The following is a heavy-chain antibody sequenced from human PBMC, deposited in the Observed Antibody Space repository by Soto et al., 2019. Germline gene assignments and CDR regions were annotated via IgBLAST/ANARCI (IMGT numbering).Heavy chain of an antibody. D-gene: IGHD1-26*01. CDR1: AFSFSSHW. V-gene: IGHV3-7*02. CDR2: IRKDGSET. Sequence: EVYLVESGGDLVQPGGSLRLSCVASAFSFSSHWMNWVRQAPGKGLEWVAIIRKDGSETKYADSVRGRFTIPRDNAKNALHLEMNRLRVEPGGVHSRTGGAGWLTDKWGVGTLVPVSP. J-gene: IGHJ4*02. CDR3: TGGAGWLTDK.